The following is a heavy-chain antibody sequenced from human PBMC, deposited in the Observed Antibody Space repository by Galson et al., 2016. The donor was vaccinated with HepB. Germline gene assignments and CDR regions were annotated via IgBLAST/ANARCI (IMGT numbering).Heavy chain of an antibody. Sequence: SLRLSCAASGFTFSSYSMNWVRQAPGKGLEWVSSISSSSSYIYYADSVKGRFSISRDNAKNSLYLQMNSLRAEDTAVYYCARGGEQRLEGYSYYYGLDVWCRGGTVTVCS. CDR3: ARGGEQRLEGYSYYYGLDV. V-gene: IGHV3-21*01. D-gene: IGHD6-25*01. CDR2: ISSSSSYI. CDR1: GFTFSSYS. J-gene: IGHJ6*02.